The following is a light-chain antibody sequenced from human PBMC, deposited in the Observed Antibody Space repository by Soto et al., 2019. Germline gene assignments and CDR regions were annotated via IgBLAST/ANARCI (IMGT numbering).Light chain of an antibody. Sequence: DIQMTQSPSSLSASVGDRVTITCRASHSISSYLNWYQLKPGKAPKLLIFAASSVPSGVPSRFSGSGSGTDFTLTITSLQPEDFATYYCQQSYISPRTFGPGTKVDIK. CDR2: AAS. CDR1: HSISSY. CDR3: QQSYISPRT. V-gene: IGKV1-39*01. J-gene: IGKJ3*01.